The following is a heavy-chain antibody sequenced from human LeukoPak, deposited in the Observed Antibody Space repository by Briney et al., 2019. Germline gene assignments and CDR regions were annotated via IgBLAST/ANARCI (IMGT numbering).Heavy chain of an antibody. CDR3: AKERDSSSWSDY. Sequence: GGSLRPSCAASGVTFNIYAMHWVRQAPGKGLEWVAFIRYDGSDKYYADSVKGRFTISRDNSKNTLYLQMNSLRADDTAVYYCAKERDSSSWSDYWGQGTLVTVSS. V-gene: IGHV3-30*02. CDR2: IRYDGSDK. J-gene: IGHJ4*02. D-gene: IGHD6-13*01. CDR1: GVTFNIYA.